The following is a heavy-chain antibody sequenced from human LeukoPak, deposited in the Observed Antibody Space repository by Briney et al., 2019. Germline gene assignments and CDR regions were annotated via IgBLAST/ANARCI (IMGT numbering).Heavy chain of an antibody. CDR3: ARSRLRQLPRSSFYYYYYMDV. CDR1: GGSISSYY. J-gene: IGHJ6*03. D-gene: IGHD5-12*01. Sequence: SETLSLTCTVSGGSISSYYWSWIRQPAGKGLEWIGRIYTSGSTNYNPSLKSRVTMSVDTSKNQFSLKLSSVTAADTAVSYCARSRLRQLPRSSFYYYYYMDVWGKGTTVTVSS. CDR2: IYTSGST. V-gene: IGHV4-4*07.